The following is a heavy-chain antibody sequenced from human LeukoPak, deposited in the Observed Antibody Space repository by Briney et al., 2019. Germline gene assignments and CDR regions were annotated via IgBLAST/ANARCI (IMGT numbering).Heavy chain of an antibody. Sequence: SETLSLTCTVSGGSISGFYWSWIRQPPGKGLEWIGYIHYTGSTSYNPPLKSRVTISVDTSKTQFSLKLGSVTAADTAVYYCARHTTAATGTFDYWGQGTLVTVSS. V-gene: IGHV4-59*08. CDR2: IHYTGST. CDR3: ARHTTAATGTFDY. J-gene: IGHJ4*02. D-gene: IGHD1-1*01. CDR1: GGSISGFY.